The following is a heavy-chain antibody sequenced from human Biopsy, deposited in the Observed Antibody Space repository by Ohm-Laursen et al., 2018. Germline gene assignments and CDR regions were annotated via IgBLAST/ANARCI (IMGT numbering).Heavy chain of an antibody. D-gene: IGHD3-22*01. CDR3: ARDRGFYSDRTVPGYFDL. Sequence: LSPTCTVSGGPIYSYYWSWIRPPPGKGLEWIGYVSYTGSTDYNPCLQSRVTISVDTSKNHFSLRLRSVTPADTAMYYCARDRGFYSDRTVPGYFDLWGRGTLVTVSS. J-gene: IGHJ2*01. CDR2: VSYTGST. CDR1: GGPIYSYY. V-gene: IGHV4-59*01.